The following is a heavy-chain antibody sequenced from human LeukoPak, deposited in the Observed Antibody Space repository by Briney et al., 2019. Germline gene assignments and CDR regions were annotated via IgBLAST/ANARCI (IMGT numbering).Heavy chain of an antibody. CDR2: TYYRSKWYN. CDR1: GDSVSSNSFA. D-gene: IGHD1-1*01. CDR3: TTEGRTGRIDY. Sequence: SQTLSLTCAISGDSVSSNSFAWNWIRQSPSRGLEWRGRTYYRSKWYNEYAVSVKSRITVNPDTSKNQFSLQLNSVTPEDTAVYYCTTEGRTGRIDYWGQGTLVTVSS. V-gene: IGHV6-1*01. J-gene: IGHJ4*02.